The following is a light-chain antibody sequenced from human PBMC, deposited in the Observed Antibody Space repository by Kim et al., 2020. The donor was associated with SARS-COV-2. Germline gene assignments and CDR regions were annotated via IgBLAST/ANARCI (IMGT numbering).Light chain of an antibody. Sequence: QSALTQPASVSGSPGQSITISCTGTSSDVGGYNYVSWYQQHPGKAPKLMIYDVRNRPSGVSNRFSGSKSGNTASLTISGLQAEDEADYYCSSYTSSSTVVVGGGTQLTVL. J-gene: IGLJ2*01. CDR3: SSYTSSSTVV. CDR2: DVR. V-gene: IGLV2-14*03. CDR1: SSDVGGYNY.